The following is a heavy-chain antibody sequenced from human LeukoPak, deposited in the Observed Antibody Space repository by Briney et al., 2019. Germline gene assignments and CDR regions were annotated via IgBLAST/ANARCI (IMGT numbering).Heavy chain of an antibody. Sequence: TGGSLRLSCAASGFTFSSYSMNWVRQAPGKGLEWVSYISSSSSTIYYADSVKGRFTISRDNAKNSLYLQMNSLRAEDTAVYYCARAEGSDYYYYYMDVWGKGTTVTVSS. V-gene: IGHV3-48*04. CDR1: GFTFSSYS. CDR2: ISSSSSTI. CDR3: ARAEGSDYYYYYMDV. J-gene: IGHJ6*03.